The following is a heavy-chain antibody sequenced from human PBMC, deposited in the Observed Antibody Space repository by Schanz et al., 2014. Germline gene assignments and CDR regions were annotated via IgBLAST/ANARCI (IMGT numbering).Heavy chain of an antibody. Sequence: QVHLVQSGAEVKRPGASVKVSCKASEYSFTSYSMHWVRQAPGQRLEWMGWINTGSGDTKYLQNFQGRVTITRDTSASTAYMELSSLRSEDTAVYSCARGIGGYGANNYFDYWGQGTLVTVSS. V-gene: IGHV1-3*04. CDR1: EYSFTSYS. D-gene: IGHD5-12*01. CDR3: ARGIGGYGANNYFDY. J-gene: IGHJ4*02. CDR2: INTGSGDT.